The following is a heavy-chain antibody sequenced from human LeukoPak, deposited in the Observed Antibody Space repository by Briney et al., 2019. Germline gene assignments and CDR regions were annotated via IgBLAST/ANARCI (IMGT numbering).Heavy chain of an antibody. J-gene: IGHJ4*02. CDR2: INHSGST. D-gene: IGHD2-2*01. V-gene: IGHV4-34*01. CDR1: GGSFSGYY. CDR3: AREAPLGYCSSTSCCEDY. Sequence: SETLSLTCAVYGGSFSGYYWSWIRQPPGKGLEWIGEINHSGSTNYNPSLKSRVTISVDTSKNQFSLKLSSVTAADTAVYYCAREAPLGYCSSTSCCEDYWGQGTLVTVSS.